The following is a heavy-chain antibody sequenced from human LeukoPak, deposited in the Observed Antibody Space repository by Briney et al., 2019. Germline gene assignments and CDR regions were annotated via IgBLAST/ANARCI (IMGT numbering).Heavy chain of an antibody. Sequence: GGSLRLSCAASGFTFSSYGMHWVRQAPGKGLEWVAFIRYDGSNKYYADSVKGRFTISRDNSKNTLYLQMNSLRAEDTAVYYCAKDLLDGYNYWHAFDIWGQGTMVTVSS. J-gene: IGHJ3*02. V-gene: IGHV3-30*02. D-gene: IGHD5-24*01. CDR2: IRYDGSNK. CDR1: GFTFSSYG. CDR3: AKDLLDGYNYWHAFDI.